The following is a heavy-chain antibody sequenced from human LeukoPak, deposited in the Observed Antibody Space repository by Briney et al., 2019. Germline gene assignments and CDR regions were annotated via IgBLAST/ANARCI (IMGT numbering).Heavy chain of an antibody. V-gene: IGHV4-4*02. D-gene: IGHD3-9*01. Sequence: SSGTLSLTCAVSGGCISSSNWWSWVRQPPGKGLEWIGEIYHSGSTNYNPSLKSRVTISVDKSKNQFSLKLSSVTAADTAVYYCARWNSGIRYFDWLPSYYFDYWDQGTLVTVSS. J-gene: IGHJ4*02. CDR2: IYHSGST. CDR3: ARWNSGIRYFDWLPSYYFDY. CDR1: GGCISSSNW.